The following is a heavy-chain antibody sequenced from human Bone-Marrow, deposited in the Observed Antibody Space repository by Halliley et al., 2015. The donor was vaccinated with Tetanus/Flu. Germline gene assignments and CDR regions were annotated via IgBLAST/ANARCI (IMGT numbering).Heavy chain of an antibody. J-gene: IGHJ4*02. CDR3: ARAGRESYSNY. CDR1: KYTLTGYY. V-gene: IGHV1-2*02. CDR2: INFNSGGT. Sequence: QLVQSGAEVKKPGASVKVSCKASKYTLTGYYVHWVRQAPGQGLEWMGWINFNSGGTNYAQKFQDRVTMTGDTSVSTAYMELRGLTSDDTAVYYCARAGRESYSNYWGQGTLVTVSS.